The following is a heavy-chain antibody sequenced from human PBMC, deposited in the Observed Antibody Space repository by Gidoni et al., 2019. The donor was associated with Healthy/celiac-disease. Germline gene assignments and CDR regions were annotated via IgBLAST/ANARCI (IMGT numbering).Heavy chain of an antibody. D-gene: IGHD3-9*01. Sequence: QVQLPESGPGLVKPSETLSLTCTVSGYSISSGYYWGWIRQPPGKGLEWIGSIYHSGSTYYNPSLKSRVTISVDTSKNQFSLKLSSVTAADTAVYYCAGDLRYFDVHHEQTDYWGQGTLVTVSS. CDR1: GYSISSGYY. CDR3: AGDLRYFDVHHEQTDY. J-gene: IGHJ4*02. V-gene: IGHV4-38-2*02. CDR2: IYHSGST.